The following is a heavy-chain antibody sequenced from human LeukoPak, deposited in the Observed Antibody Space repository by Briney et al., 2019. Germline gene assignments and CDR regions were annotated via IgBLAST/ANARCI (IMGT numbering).Heavy chain of an antibody. CDR1: GYTFTSYD. V-gene: IGHV1-8*01. CDR3: ARAHSSSWYRNLYYYYYYMDV. D-gene: IGHD6-13*01. CDR2: MNPNSGNT. Sequence: ASVKVSCKASGYTFTSYDTNWVRQAPGQGLEWMGWMNPNSGNTGYAQKFQGRVTMTRNTSISTAYMELSSLRSEDTAVYYCARAHSSSWYRNLYYYYYYMDVWGKGTTVTVSS. J-gene: IGHJ6*03.